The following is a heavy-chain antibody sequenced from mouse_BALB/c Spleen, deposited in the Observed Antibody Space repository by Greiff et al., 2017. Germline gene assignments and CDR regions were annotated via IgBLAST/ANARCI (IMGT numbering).Heavy chain of an antibody. CDR2: IYPGNSDT. J-gene: IGHJ3*01. D-gene: IGHD1-1*01. V-gene: IGHV1-5*01. CDR1: GYSFTSYW. Sequence: VQLKQSGTVLARPGASVKMSCKASGYSFTSYWMHWVKQRPGQGLEWIGAIYPGNSDTSYNQKFKGKAKLTAVTSASTAYMELSSLTNEDSAVYYCTPYYYGSSYVWFAYWGQGTLVTVSA. CDR3: TPYYYGSSYVWFAY.